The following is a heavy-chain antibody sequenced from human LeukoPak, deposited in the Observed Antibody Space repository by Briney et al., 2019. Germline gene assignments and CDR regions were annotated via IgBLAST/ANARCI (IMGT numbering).Heavy chain of an antibody. J-gene: IGHJ3*02. V-gene: IGHV1-18*01. Sequence: GASVKVSCKASGYTFTSYGISWVRQAPGQGLEWMGWISAYNGSTNYAQKLQGRVTMTTDTSTSTAYMELRSLRSDDTAVYYCARDRSRIAVAGPTKAFDIWGQGTMVTVSS. CDR3: ARDRSRIAVAGPTKAFDI. D-gene: IGHD6-19*01. CDR2: ISAYNGST. CDR1: GYTFTSYG.